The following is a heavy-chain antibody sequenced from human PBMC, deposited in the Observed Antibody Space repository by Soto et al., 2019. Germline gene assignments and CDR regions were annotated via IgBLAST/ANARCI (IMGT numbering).Heavy chain of an antibody. CDR3: ARGTYYDSSGHASYFDY. J-gene: IGHJ4*02. D-gene: IGHD3-22*01. V-gene: IGHV1-69*01. CDR2: IIPIFGTA. Sequence: QVQLVQSGAEVKKPGSSVKVSCKASGGTFSSYAISWVRQAHGQGLEWMGGIIPIFGTANYAQKFQGRVTITADESTSTAYMELSSLRSEDTAVYYCARGTYYDSSGHASYFDYWGQGTLVTVSS. CDR1: GGTFSSYA.